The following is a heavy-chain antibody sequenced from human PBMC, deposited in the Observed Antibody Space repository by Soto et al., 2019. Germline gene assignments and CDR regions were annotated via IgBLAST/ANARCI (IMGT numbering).Heavy chain of an antibody. D-gene: IGHD1-26*01. CDR2: IYSGGST. Sequence: GGSLRLSCAASGFTVSSNYMSWVRQAPGKGLEWVPVIYSGGSTYYADSVKGRFTISRDNSKNTLYLQMNSLRAEDTAVYYCARGGSGSYEAFDIWGQGTMVTVSS. J-gene: IGHJ3*02. V-gene: IGHV3-53*01. CDR1: GFTVSSNY. CDR3: ARGGSGSYEAFDI.